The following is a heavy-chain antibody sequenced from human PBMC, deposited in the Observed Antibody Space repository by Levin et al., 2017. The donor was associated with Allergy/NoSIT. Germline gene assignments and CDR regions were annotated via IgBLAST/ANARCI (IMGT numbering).Heavy chain of an antibody. CDR1: GLTFNDYW. Sequence: GGSLRLSCAASGLTFNDYWMTWVRQAPGKGLEGVANIAQEDSKKYYVDSVKGRFTISRDNAKNSLYLQMNSLRAEDTAVYYCTRDLTYFFDSSGYYYDALDVWGHGTMVTVSS. J-gene: IGHJ3*01. CDR2: IAQEDSKK. CDR3: TRDLTYFFDSSGYYYDALDV. D-gene: IGHD3-22*01. V-gene: IGHV3-7*01.